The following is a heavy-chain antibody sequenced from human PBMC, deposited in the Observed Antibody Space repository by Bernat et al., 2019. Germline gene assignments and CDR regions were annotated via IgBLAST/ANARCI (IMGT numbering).Heavy chain of an antibody. V-gene: IGHV3-11*05. J-gene: IGHJ5*02. D-gene: IGHD4-11*01. CDR1: GFTFSDYY. CDR2: ISSSSSYT. Sequence: VQLVESGGGLVKPGGSLRLSCAASGFTFSDYYMSWIRQAPGKGLDWVSYISSSSSYTNYADSVKGRFTISRDNAKNSLYLQMNSLRAEDTAVYYCARDTRKATVTRNNWFDPWGQGTLVTVSS. CDR3: ARDTRKATVTRNNWFDP.